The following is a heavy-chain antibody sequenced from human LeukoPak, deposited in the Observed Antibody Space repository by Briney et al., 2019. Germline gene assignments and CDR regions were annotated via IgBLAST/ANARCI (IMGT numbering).Heavy chain of an antibody. J-gene: IGHJ4*02. CDR3: ARGHWGLDY. Sequence: GVLRLSCAVSGFTFSDHYMTWIRQAPGKGLEYISYLSNTGSDISYADSVKGRFSISRDNAKNSLYLQMNSPRAEDTAMYYCARGHWGLDYWGQGTLVTVSS. V-gene: IGHV3-11*01. D-gene: IGHD7-27*01. CDR1: GFTFSDHY. CDR2: LSNTGSDI.